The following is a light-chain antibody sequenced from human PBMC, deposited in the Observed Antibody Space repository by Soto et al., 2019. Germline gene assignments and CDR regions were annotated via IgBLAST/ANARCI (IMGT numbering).Light chain of an antibody. CDR3: QQTYTTPEIT. J-gene: IGKJ5*01. Sequence: DIQMTQSPSALSASVGDRGTITCRARQSISITLNWDRRKPGKAPNLQMYSASYLKSGGPTRFSGSGSGTDFTLTISSLQPEDVATYSCQQTYTTPEITFGQGTRLEIK. CDR1: QSISIT. V-gene: IGKV1-39*01. CDR2: SAS.